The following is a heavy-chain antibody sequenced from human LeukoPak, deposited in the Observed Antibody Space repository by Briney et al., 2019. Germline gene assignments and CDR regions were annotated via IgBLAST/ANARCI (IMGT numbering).Heavy chain of an antibody. CDR3: ARRNTADASIDF. J-gene: IGHJ4*02. CDR2: IFYSGGT. V-gene: IGHV4-59*08. CDR1: GGSMSGHW. D-gene: IGHD2/OR15-2a*01. Sequence: SETLSLTCTVSGGSMSGHWWSWIRQSPGKGLEWIGDIFYSGGTNNNSPLKSRLTMSLDTSKNQFSLKLSSVAAADTAMYYCARRNTADASIDFWGQGILVIASS.